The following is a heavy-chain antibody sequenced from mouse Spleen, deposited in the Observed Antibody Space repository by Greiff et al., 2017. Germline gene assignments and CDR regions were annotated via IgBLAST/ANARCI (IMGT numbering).Heavy chain of an antibody. Sequence: EVKLQESGPGLVKPSQSLSLTCSVTGYSITSGYYWNWIRQFPGNKLEWMGYISYDGSNNYNPSLKNRISITRDTSKNQFFLKLNSVTTEDTATYYCARGDYEGFAYWGQGTLVTVSA. CDR3: ARGDYEGFAY. J-gene: IGHJ3*01. CDR1: GYSITSGYY. D-gene: IGHD2-4*01. CDR2: ISYDGSN. V-gene: IGHV3-6*01.